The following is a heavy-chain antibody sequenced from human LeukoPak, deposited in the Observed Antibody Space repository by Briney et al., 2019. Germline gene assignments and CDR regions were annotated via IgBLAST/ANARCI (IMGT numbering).Heavy chain of an antibody. CDR1: GFTFSTYS. D-gene: IGHD6-19*01. Sequence: GRSLRLSCAASGFTFSTYSMHWVRQCPGKGLERGADILYDGGDKYYADSVKGRFTISRDNSKNTLYLQVNSLRPEDTAVYSCAKDRIAVAGFFDYWGQGTLVTVSS. CDR3: AKDRIAVAGFFDY. J-gene: IGHJ4*02. V-gene: IGHV3-30*18. CDR2: ILYDGGDK.